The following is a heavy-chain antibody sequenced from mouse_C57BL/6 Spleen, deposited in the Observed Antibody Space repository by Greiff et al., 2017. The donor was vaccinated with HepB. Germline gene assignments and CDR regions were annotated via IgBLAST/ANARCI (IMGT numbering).Heavy chain of an antibody. Sequence: QVQLQQSGPGLVQPSQSLSITCTVSGFSLTSYGVHWVRQSPGKGLEWLGVILRGGSTDYNAAFMSRLSITKDNSKSQVFFKMSSLQADDTAIYYCAKNGDYYGSSYAMDYWGQGTSVTVSS. CDR3: AKNGDYYGSSYAMDY. J-gene: IGHJ4*01. V-gene: IGHV2-5*01. D-gene: IGHD1-1*01. CDR2: ILRGGST. CDR1: GFSLTSYG.